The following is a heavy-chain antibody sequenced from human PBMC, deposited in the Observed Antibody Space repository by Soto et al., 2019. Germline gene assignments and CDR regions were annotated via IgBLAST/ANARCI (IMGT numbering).Heavy chain of an antibody. V-gene: IGHV5-51*01. CDR1: GYSFSTYC. CDR2: IYPGDSDS. Sequence: GESLKISCQGAGYSFSTYCMGLVRQMRGNGLEWMGIIYPGDSDSRYSPSFQGQVTISADKSISTAYLQWSSLKASDTALYYCVRAIVITFGEIIVPSNFDYWGQGTLVTVSS. D-gene: IGHD3-16*02. CDR3: VRAIVITFGEIIVPSNFDY. J-gene: IGHJ4*02.